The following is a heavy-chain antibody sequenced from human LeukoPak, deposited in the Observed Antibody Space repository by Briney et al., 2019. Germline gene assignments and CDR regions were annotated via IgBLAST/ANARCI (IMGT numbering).Heavy chain of an antibody. Sequence: GGSLRLSCAAFGFTFSSYWMSWVRQAPGKGLEWVANIKQDGSEKYYVDSVKGRFTISRDNAKNSLYLQMNSLRAEDTAVYYCARTVYSYGQGDYWGQGTLVTVSS. CDR1: GFTFSSYW. V-gene: IGHV3-7*01. J-gene: IGHJ4*02. D-gene: IGHD5-18*01. CDR2: IKQDGSEK. CDR3: ARTVYSYGQGDY.